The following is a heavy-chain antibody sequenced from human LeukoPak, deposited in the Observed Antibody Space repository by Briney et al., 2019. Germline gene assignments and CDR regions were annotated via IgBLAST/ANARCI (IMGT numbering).Heavy chain of an antibody. Sequence: GGSLRLSCAASGFTFDDYAMHWVRQAPGKGLEWVSGISWNSGSIGYADSVKGRFTISRDNAKNSLYLQMNSLRAEDTGLYYCARAGAPMYYFDYWGQGTLVSVSS. CDR1: GFTFDDYA. CDR3: ARAGAPMYYFDY. D-gene: IGHD1-26*01. V-gene: IGHV3-9*01. CDR2: ISWNSGSI. J-gene: IGHJ4*02.